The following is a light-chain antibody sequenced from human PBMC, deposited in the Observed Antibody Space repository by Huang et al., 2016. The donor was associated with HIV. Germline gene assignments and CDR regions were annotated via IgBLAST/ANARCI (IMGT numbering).Light chain of an antibody. CDR2: GAS. V-gene: IGKV3-15*01. Sequence: ETVMTQSPATLSVSPVERATLSCRASQSVSNNLAWYQRKPGQAPRLLIYGASTRATGIPARFRGSGSGTEFTLTSSSLQSEDFALYYCQQYNDWPITFGPGTKVDIK. CDR3: QQYNDWPIT. CDR1: QSVSNN. J-gene: IGKJ3*01.